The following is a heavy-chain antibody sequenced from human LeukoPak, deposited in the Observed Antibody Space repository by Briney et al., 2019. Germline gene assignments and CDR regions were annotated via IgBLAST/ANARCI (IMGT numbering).Heavy chain of an antibody. CDR3: ARENSGSYREFDY. Sequence: SETLSLTCTVSGGSISSYYWSWIRQPAGRGLEWIGRTYTSGSTNYNASLKSRVSMSVDTSKNQLSLKLSSVTAADTAVFYCARENSGSYREFDYWGQGTLVTVSS. CDR2: TYTSGST. D-gene: IGHD1-26*01. CDR1: GGSISSYY. V-gene: IGHV4-4*07. J-gene: IGHJ4*02.